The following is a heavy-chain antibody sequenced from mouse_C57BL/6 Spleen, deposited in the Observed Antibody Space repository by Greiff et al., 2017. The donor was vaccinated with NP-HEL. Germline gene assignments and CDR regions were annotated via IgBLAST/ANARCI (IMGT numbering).Heavy chain of an antibody. CDR3: KAYYYGSSYEDAMDY. CDR1: GYTFTSYW. V-gene: IGHV1-5*01. D-gene: IGHD1-1*01. Sequence: EVQLQQSGTVLARPGASVKMSCKTSGYTFTSYWMHWVKQRPGQGLEWIGAIYPGNSDTSYNQKFKGKAKLTAVTSASTAYMELSSLTNEDSAVYYCKAYYYGSSYEDAMDYWGQGTSVTVSS. CDR2: IYPGNSDT. J-gene: IGHJ4*01.